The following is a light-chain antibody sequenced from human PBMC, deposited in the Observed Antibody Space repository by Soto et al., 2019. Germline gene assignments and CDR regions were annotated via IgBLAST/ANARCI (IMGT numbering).Light chain of an antibody. CDR2: YAS. Sequence: EIVFTQSPSTLSLSPGARATLSCRASQSINRYLAWYQQKPGQAPRLLIYYASKRAAGIPARFSGSGSGTDFTLTISSIETEDFAVYYGQQRSYWPPITFGQGTRLEIK. J-gene: IGKJ5*01. CDR1: QSINRY. CDR3: QQRSYWPPIT. V-gene: IGKV3-11*01.